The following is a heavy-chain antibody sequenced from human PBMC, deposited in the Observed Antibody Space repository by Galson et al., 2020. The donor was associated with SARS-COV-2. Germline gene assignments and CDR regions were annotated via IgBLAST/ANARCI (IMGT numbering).Heavy chain of an antibody. CDR2: ISYDGSNK. D-gene: IGHD4-17*01. CDR3: AKDWGDDYGDYGPFDY. Sequence: GSLRLSCAASGFTFSSYGMHWVRQAPGKGLEWVAVISYDGSNKYYADSVKGRFTISRDNSKNTLYLQMNSLRAEDTAVYYCAKDWGDDYGDYGPFDYWGQGTLVTVSS. V-gene: IGHV3-30*18. J-gene: IGHJ4*02. CDR1: GFTFSSYG.